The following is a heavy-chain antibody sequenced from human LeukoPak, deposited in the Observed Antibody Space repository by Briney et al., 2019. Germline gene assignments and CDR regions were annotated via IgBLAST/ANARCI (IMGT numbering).Heavy chain of an antibody. CDR1: GGSVSSGSYY. CDR2: IYYSGST. V-gene: IGHV4-61*01. Sequence: SETLSLTCTVSGGSVSSGSYYWSWIRQPPGKGLEWIGYIYYSGSTYYNPSLKSRVTISVDTSKNQFSLKLSSVTAADTAVYYCARSSTSCYLDCDYWGQGTLVTVSS. D-gene: IGHD2-2*01. J-gene: IGHJ4*02. CDR3: ARSSTSCYLDCDY.